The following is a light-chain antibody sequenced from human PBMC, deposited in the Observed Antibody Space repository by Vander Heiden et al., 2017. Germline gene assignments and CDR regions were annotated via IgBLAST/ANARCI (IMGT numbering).Light chain of an antibody. CDR1: NSNIGSNS. J-gene: IGLJ2*01. CDR2: GNN. Sequence: QSVLTQPLSASGTPGQRVTISCSGSNSNIGSNSVNGYQQLPGTAPKLVMYGNNHRPSGVPDRFSGAKSGTSASLAISGLQSEDEADYYCASWDDSLHLVFGGGTKLTVL. V-gene: IGLV1-44*01. CDR3: ASWDDSLHLV.